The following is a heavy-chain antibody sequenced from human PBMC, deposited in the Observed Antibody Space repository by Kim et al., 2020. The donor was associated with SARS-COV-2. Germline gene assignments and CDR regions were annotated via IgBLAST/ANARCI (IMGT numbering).Heavy chain of an antibody. J-gene: IGHJ4*02. V-gene: IGHV3-21*01. Sequence: GGSLRLSCAASGFTFSSYSMNWVRQAPGKVLEWVSSISSSSSYIYYADSVKGRFTISRDNAKNSLYLQMNSLRAEDTAVYYCARGFYYYVSSGYYYAPSLDYWGQGTLVTVSS. CDR1: GFTFSSYS. CDR2: ISSSSSYI. CDR3: ARGFYYYVSSGYYYAPSLDY. D-gene: IGHD3-22*01.